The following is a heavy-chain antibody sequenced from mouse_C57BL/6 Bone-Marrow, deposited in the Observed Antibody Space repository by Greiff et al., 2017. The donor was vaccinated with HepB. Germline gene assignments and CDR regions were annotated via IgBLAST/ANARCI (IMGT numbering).Heavy chain of an antibody. J-gene: IGHJ2*01. Sequence: EVQGVESGGDLVKPGGSLKLSCAASGFTFSSYGMSWVRQTPDKRLEWVATISSGGSYTYYPDSVKGRFTISRDNAKNTLYLQMSSLKSEDTAMYYCARHGYYGSSYYFDYWGQGTTLTVSS. CDR3: ARHGYYGSSYYFDY. CDR1: GFTFSSYG. V-gene: IGHV5-6*01. D-gene: IGHD1-1*01. CDR2: ISSGGSYT.